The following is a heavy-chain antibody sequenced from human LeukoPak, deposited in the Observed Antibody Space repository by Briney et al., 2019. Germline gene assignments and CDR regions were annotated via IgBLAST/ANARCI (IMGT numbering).Heavy chain of an antibody. J-gene: IGHJ5*02. CDR2: ISWNSGSI. Sequence: GGSLRLSCAASGFTFDDYAMHWVRQAPGKGLEWVSGISWNSGSIGYADSVKGRSTISRDNAKNSLYLQMNSLRAEDTALYYCAKEPEGFDPWGQGTLVTVSS. V-gene: IGHV3-9*01. CDR3: AKEPEGFDP. CDR1: GFTFDDYA.